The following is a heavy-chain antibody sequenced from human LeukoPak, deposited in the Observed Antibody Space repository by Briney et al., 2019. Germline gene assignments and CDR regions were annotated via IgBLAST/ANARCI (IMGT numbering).Heavy chain of an antibody. CDR3: ARELGYCSGGSCFGVGY. CDR2: ISSKSGYI. J-gene: IGHJ4*02. Sequence: GGSLRLSCVASGFTFDTYTMNWVRQAPGKGLEWVSSISSKSGYIHYADSVKGRFIISRDNAKNSLSLQMNSLRAEDTAVYYCARELGYCSGGSCFGVGYWGQGTLVTVSS. V-gene: IGHV3-21*01. D-gene: IGHD2-15*01. CDR1: GFTFDTYT.